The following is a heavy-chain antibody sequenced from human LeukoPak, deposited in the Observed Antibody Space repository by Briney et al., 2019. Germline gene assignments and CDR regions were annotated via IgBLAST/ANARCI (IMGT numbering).Heavy chain of an antibody. J-gene: IGHJ5*02. D-gene: IGHD4-17*01. CDR2: IYTSGST. V-gene: IGHV4-4*07. CDR1: GNSFGDYY. Sequence: PSEALSLTCTVSGNSFGDYYWSWIRQPAGKGLEWIGRIYTSGSTTYNPSLKSRVTMSVDTSKSQFSLNLMSVTAADTAVYYCTRDTGTTGEVKFDPWGQGTLVTVSS. CDR3: TRDTGTTGEVKFDP.